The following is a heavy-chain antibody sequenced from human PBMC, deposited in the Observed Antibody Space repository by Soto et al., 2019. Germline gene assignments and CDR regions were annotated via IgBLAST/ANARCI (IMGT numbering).Heavy chain of an antibody. Sequence: QVQLVQSGAEVKKPGASVKVSCKASGYTFTSYAMHWVRQDPGQRLEWMGWINAGNGNTKYSQKFQGRVTITRDTSASTAYMELSSLRSEDKAVYYCAGSYYGSGNPKDYYYGMDVWGQGTTVTVSS. CDR2: INAGNGNT. V-gene: IGHV1-3*01. CDR3: AGSYYGSGNPKDYYYGMDV. D-gene: IGHD3-10*01. CDR1: GYTFTSYA. J-gene: IGHJ6*02.